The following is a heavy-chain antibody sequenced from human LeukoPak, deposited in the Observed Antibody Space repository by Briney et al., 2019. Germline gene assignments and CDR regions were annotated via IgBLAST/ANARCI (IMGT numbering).Heavy chain of an antibody. Sequence: GASVKVSCKASGGTFSSYAISWVRQAPGQGLEWMGGIIPIFGTANYAQKFQGRVTITADESTSTAYMELSSLRSEDTAVYYCASRSGYEQPFDYWGQGTLVTVSS. CDR2: IIPIFGTA. V-gene: IGHV1-69*13. CDR3: ASRSGYEQPFDY. D-gene: IGHD5-12*01. J-gene: IGHJ4*02. CDR1: GGTFSSYA.